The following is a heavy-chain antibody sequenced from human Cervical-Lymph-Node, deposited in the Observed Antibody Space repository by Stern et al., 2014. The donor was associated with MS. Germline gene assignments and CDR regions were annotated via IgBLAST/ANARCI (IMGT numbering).Heavy chain of an antibody. J-gene: IGHJ4*02. CDR2: HYLDDDQ. D-gene: IGHD3-3*01. CDR3: ARSPPYYEFWNDYYYFDY. Sequence: QVTLRESGTALVKPTQTLTLTCTFSGFSLSTSGMRVSWIRQPPGKALEWLARHYLDDDQFYSTSLKTRLTISKDTSKSQVVLTMTNMDPVDTATYYCARSPPYYEFWNDYYYFDYWGQGTLVAVSS. CDR1: GFSLSTSGMR. V-gene: IGHV2-70*04.